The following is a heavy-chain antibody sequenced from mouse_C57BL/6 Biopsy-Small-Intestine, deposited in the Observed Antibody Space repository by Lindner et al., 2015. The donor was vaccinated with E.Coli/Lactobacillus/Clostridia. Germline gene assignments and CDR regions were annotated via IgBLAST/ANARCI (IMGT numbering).Heavy chain of an antibody. V-gene: IGHV1-4*01. CDR2: ISGYNGNT. Sequence: SVKVSCKASGYTFTSHGISWVRQPPGQGLEWIAWISGYNGNTKYAQNLQGRVTMTRDTSTSTAYMELRSLRSDDTAMYYCARTGEDGYPYAFDIWGQGTMVTVSS. CDR1: GYTFTSHG. CDR3: ARTGEDGYPYAFDI. J-gene: IGHJ3*01. D-gene: IGHD1-2*01.